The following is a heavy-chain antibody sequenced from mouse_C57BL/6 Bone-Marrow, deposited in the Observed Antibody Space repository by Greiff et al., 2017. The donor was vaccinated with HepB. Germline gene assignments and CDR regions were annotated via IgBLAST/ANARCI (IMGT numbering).Heavy chain of an antibody. CDR1: GFNIKDDY. CDR3: TSITTVVAPLDY. J-gene: IGHJ2*01. CDR2: IEPENGDT. D-gene: IGHD1-1*01. Sequence: VQLQQSGAELVRPGASVKLSCTASGFNIKDDYMHWVKQRPEQGLEWIGWIEPENGDTEYASKFQGKATITADTSSNTAYLQLSSLTSEDTAVYYCTSITTVVAPLDYWGQGTTLTVSS. V-gene: IGHV14-4*01.